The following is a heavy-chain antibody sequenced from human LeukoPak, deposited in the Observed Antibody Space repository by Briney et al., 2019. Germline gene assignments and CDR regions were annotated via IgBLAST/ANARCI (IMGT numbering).Heavy chain of an antibody. V-gene: IGHV3-7*01. CDR1: GFTFSSYW. CDR3: ASYCSSSGHWLDP. CDR2: IKQDGSEK. D-gene: IGHD2-2*01. Sequence: PGGSLRLSCAASGFTFSSYWMSWVRQAPGKGLEWVANIKQDGSEKYYVDSVKGRFTISRDNAKNSLYLQMNSLRAEDTAVYYCASYCSSSGHWLDPWGQGTLVTVSS. J-gene: IGHJ5*02.